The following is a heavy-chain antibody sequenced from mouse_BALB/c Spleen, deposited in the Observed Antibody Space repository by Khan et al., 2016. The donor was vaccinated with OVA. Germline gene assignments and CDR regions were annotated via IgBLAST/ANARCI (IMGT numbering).Heavy chain of an antibody. J-gene: IGHJ4*01. CDR1: GFSLTNHG. D-gene: IGHD2-10*01. V-gene: IGHV2-6-1*01. Sequence: QVQLKQSGPGLAAPSPSLSITCTISGFSLTNHGVHWVRQPPGQGLEWLVVIWSDGTTTYNSDLKSTLTITKANSKTHVYLKMNRLQTDDTAIYFCARQPYYHYNVMDYWGQGTSVTVSS. CDR3: ARQPYYHYNVMDY. CDR2: IWSDGTT.